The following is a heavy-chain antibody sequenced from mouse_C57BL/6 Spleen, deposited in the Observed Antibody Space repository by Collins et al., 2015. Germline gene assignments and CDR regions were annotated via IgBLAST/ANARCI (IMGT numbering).Heavy chain of an antibody. CDR2: IYPGDGDT. V-gene: IGHV1-82*01. CDR1: GYAFSSSW. CDR3: ARAYDYDRGYYFDY. J-gene: IGHJ2*01. D-gene: IGHD2-4*01. Sequence: QVQLQQSGPELVKPGASVKISCKASGYAFSSSWMNWVKQRPGKGLEWIGRIYPGDGDTNYNGKFKGKATLTADKSSSTAYMQLSSLTSEDSAVYFCARAYDYDRGYYFDYWGQGTTLTVSS.